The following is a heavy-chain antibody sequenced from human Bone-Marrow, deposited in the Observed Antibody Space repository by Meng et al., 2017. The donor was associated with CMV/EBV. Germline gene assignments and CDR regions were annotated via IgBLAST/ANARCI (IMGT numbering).Heavy chain of an antibody. V-gene: IGHV1-69*02. CDR2: IIPILGIA. CDR1: GGTFSSYT. CDR3: AKVVPGYCSTTSCSPDH. D-gene: IGHD2-2*01. Sequence: SVKVSCKASGGTFSSYTISWVRQAPGQGLEWMGRIIPILGIANYAQKFQGRVTITADKSTSTAYMELSSLRSEDTAVYYCAKVVPGYCSTTSCSPDHWGQGTLVTVSS. J-gene: IGHJ4*02.